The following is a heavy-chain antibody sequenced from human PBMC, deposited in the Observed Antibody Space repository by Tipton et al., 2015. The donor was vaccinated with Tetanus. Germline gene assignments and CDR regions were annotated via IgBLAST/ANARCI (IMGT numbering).Heavy chain of an antibody. J-gene: IGHJ4*02. V-gene: IGHV4-4*07. CDR1: ADSFTNFY. Sequence: TLSLTCTVSADSFTNFYWTWIRQPAGTGLEWIGRIDTSGITNYNPSLKSRVTMSVDTSKYQFSLKLSSVTAADTAVYYCARGFGAYWYYLDYWGQGTLVTVSS. CDR3: ARGFGAYWYYLDY. D-gene: IGHD4-17*01. CDR2: IDTSGIT.